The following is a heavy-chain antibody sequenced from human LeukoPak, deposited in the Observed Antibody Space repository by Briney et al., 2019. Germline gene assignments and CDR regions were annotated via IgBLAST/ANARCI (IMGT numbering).Heavy chain of an antibody. V-gene: IGHV3-30*02. D-gene: IGHD6-6*01. CDR3: ARDRERYSSSSFDY. CDR2: IRYDGSNK. J-gene: IGHJ4*02. CDR1: GFTFRTYG. Sequence: GGSLRLSCVASGFTFRTYGMHWVRQAPGKGLEWLAFIRYDGSNKYYTDSVKGRFTISRDNAKNSLYLQMNSLRAEDTAVYYCARDRERYSSSSFDYWGQGTLVTVSS.